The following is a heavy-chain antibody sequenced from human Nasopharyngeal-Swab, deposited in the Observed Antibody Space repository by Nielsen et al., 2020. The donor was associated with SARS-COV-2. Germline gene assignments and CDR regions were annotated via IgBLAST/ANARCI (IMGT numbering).Heavy chain of an antibody. D-gene: IGHD1-1*01. CDR3: ARSSSTSATWYFDS. J-gene: IGHJ5*01. CDR1: GGPFRNSHY. CDR2: IYHSGTT. V-gene: IGHV4-4*02. Sequence: SETLSLTFDASGGPFRNSHYWRWVRQPPGKGLEWIGEIYHSGTTNYNPSLQSRVTISVDTPKNQFSLKLDSVTAADTAVYYCARSSSTSATWYFDSWGPGTLVTVSS.